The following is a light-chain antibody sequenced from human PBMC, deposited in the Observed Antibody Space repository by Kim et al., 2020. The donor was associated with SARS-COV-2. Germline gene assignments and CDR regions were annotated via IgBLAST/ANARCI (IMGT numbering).Light chain of an antibody. J-gene: IGKJ5*01. CDR2: SAS. V-gene: IGKV1-9*01. CDR3: QQLDSYPRVT. Sequence: TVGDRVTNIWRASQGISSYLAWYQQKPGKAPKLLIYSASTLQNGGPSRFSGSGCGTEFTLTNSGLQPEDFASYYWQQLDSYPRVTFGLGTRLEIK. CDR1: QGISSY.